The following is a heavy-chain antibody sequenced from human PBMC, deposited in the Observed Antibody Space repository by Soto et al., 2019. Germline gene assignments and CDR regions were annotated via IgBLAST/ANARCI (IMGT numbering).Heavy chain of an antibody. Sequence: QVQLVESGGGLVKPGGSLRLSCAASGFTFSDYYMSWIRQAPGKGLEWVSYISSSSSYTNYADSVKGRFTISRDNAKNSLYLQMNSLRAEDTAVYYCASSQSIYTILVQHWGQGTLVTVSS. CDR3: ASSQSIYTILVQH. J-gene: IGHJ1*01. D-gene: IGHD3-3*01. CDR1: GFTFSDYY. CDR2: ISSSSSYT. V-gene: IGHV3-11*06.